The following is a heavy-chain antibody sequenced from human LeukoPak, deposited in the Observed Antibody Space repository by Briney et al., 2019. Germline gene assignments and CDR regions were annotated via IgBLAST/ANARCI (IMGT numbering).Heavy chain of an antibody. D-gene: IGHD3-10*01. Sequence: GGSLRLSCAASGFTFRTYSMNWVRQAPGKGLEWIASVSKSSSYKHYADSVRGRFTISRDNANNSLYLQMNSLRADDTAVYYCAKGSGVHYWGQGTLVIVSS. CDR1: GFTFRTYS. V-gene: IGHV3-21*01. CDR3: AKGSGVHY. J-gene: IGHJ4*02. CDR2: VSKSSSYK.